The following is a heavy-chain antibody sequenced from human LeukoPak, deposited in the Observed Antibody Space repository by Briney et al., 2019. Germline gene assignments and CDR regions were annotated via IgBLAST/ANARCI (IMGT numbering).Heavy chain of an antibody. D-gene: IGHD4-23*01. J-gene: IGHJ4*02. Sequence: SETLSLTCTVSVGSISSSSYYWGWIRQPPGKGLEWIGSIYYSGSTYYNPSLKSRVTISVDTSKNQFSLKLSSVTAADTAVYYCTRSDYGGIGYWGQGTLVTVSS. CDR3: TRSDYGGIGY. V-gene: IGHV4-39*01. CDR1: VGSISSSSYY. CDR2: IYYSGST.